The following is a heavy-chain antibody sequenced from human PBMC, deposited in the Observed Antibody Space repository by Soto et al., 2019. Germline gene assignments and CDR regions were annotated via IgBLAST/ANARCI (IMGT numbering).Heavy chain of an antibody. J-gene: IGHJ4*02. CDR3: AREERFSFRNLPDY. Sequence: GGSLRLSCAASGFTFSSYGMHWVRQAPGKGLEWVAVIWYDGSNKYYADSVKGRFTISRDNSKNTLYLQMNSLRAEDTAVYYCAREERFSFRNLPDYWGQGTLVTVSS. V-gene: IGHV3-33*01. CDR2: IWYDGSNK. CDR1: GFTFSSYG. D-gene: IGHD3-3*01.